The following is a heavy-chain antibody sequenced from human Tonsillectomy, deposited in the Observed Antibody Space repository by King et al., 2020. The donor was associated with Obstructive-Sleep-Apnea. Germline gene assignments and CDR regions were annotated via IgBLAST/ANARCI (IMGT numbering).Heavy chain of an antibody. CDR2: ISSGSTI. CDR1: GFTFSDYY. J-gene: IGHJ4*02. CDR3: ARGGDGYNYYFDY. Sequence: VQLVESGGGLVKPGGSLRLSCAASGFTFSDYYMSWIRQAPGKGLEGVLYISSGSTIYYADYVKGRFTMSRDNAKNSLYLQMNSLRAEDTAVYYCARGGDGYNYYFDYWGQGTLVTVSS. V-gene: IGHV3-11*01. D-gene: IGHD5-24*01.